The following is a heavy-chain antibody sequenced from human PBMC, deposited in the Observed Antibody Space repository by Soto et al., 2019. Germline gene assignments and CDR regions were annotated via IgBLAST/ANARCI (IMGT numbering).Heavy chain of an antibody. Sequence: EVQLVESGGGLVQPGGSLRLSCAASGFMFSDHFMEWVRQAPGEGLEWVGRAKNKIGDYMTEYAASVKGRFTISRDESKNSLFLQMNSLETEVTAVYYGTSPPRSSCGWRSFCGEGTLFTVCS. CDR3: TSPPRSSCGWRSF. CDR1: GFMFSDHF. CDR2: AKNKIGDYMT. J-gene: IGHJ4*02. D-gene: IGHD6-13*01. V-gene: IGHV3-72*01.